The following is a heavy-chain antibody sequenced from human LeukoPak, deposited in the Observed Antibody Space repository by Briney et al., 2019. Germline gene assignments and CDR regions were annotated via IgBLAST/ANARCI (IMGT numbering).Heavy chain of an antibody. V-gene: IGHV4-4*07. CDR1: GDSISSYF. J-gene: IGHJ4*02. CDR3: ARQYSSKCDY. D-gene: IGHD6-13*01. Sequence: SETLSLTCTVSGDSISSYFWSWIRQPAGKGLEWIGRFYSSESTNYNPSLKSRVTMSVDTSKNQFSLKLSSVTAADTAVYYCARQYSSKCDYWGQGIVVTVSS. CDR2: FYSSEST.